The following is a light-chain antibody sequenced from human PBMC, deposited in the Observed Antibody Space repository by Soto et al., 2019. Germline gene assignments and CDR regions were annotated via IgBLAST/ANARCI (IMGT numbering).Light chain of an antibody. V-gene: IGKV4-1*01. J-gene: IGKJ4*01. Sequence: DIVMTQSPDSLTVSLGDRATMNCKCSRGALYETNTKNYLAWYQQKAAQPPQLTTYLASTREAGVPERFSGGGSGTDFTLTISRLEPEDFAVYYCQQFSSYPLTFGGGTKVDIK. CDR2: LAS. CDR1: RGALYETNTKNY. CDR3: QQFSSYPLT.